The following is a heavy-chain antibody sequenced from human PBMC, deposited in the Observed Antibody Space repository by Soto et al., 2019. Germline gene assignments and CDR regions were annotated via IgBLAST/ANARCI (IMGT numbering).Heavy chain of an antibody. CDR3: ARGGSMVRGVIGYFDY. J-gene: IGHJ4*02. CDR2: ISYDGSNK. CDR1: GFTFSSYS. Sequence: GGSLRLSCAASGFTFSSYSMNWVRQAPGKGLEWVAVISYDGSNKCYADSVKGRFTISRDNSKNTLYLQMNSLRAEDTAVYYCARGGSMVRGVIGYFDYSAQGTLVTGSS. V-gene: IGHV3-30*03. D-gene: IGHD3-10*01.